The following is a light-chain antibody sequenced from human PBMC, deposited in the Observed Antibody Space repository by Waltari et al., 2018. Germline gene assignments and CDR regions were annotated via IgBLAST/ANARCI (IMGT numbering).Light chain of an antibody. V-gene: IGLV1-44*01. CDR2: TDN. J-gene: IGLJ3*02. CDR3: ATWDDSLNGWV. CDR1: NSNIGRNA. Sequence: QSVLTQPPSASGTPGQRVTISCSGSNSNIGRNAVNWYQQLPETAPTLLIYTDNQRPSGVPDRCSGSKSGTAASLAISGLQSEDEADYHCATWDDSLNGWVFGGGTKVTVL.